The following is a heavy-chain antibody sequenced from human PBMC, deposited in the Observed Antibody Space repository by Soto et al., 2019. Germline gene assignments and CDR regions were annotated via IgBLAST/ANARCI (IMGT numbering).Heavy chain of an antibody. V-gene: IGHV1-69*05. D-gene: IGHD5-18*01. CDR1: GGTFSTYA. Sequence: QVQLVQSGAEVKKPESSVKVFCKAPGGTFSTYAISWVRQAPGQGLEWMGGIIPMFGTANYAQRFQDRVTXTXXESTNTVYMELSSLRSEDTAVYFCASGIQLWLRRINNGYSGWGQGTLVTVSS. CDR3: ASGIQLWLRRINNGYSG. J-gene: IGHJ4*02. CDR2: IIPMFGTA.